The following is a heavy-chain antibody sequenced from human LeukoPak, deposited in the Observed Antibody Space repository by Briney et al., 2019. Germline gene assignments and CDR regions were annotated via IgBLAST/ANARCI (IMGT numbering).Heavy chain of an antibody. CDR3: ARDRGMVAFDY. CDR2: IIPILGIA. Sequence: ASVKVSCKASGGTFSSYAISWVRQAPGQGLEWMGRIIPILGIANYAQKFQGRVTITADKSTSTAYMELSSLRAEDTAVYYCARDRGMVAFDYWGQGTLVTVSS. D-gene: IGHD2-15*01. CDR1: GGTFSSYA. J-gene: IGHJ4*02. V-gene: IGHV1-69*04.